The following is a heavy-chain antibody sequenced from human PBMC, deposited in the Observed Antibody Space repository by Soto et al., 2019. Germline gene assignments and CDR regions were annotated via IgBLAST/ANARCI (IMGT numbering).Heavy chain of an antibody. D-gene: IGHD3-22*01. V-gene: IGHV4-39*01. Sequence: SETLSLTCTVSGASIRSSSSYWGWIRQAPGKGLEWVGSIYYLGNTYYNPSLGSRVTISLDTSKNQFSLRLSSVTAADTAVFYCAGLYPYDSSGYHLAYWGQGSLVTVSS. CDR2: IYYLGNT. CDR1: GASIRSSSSY. J-gene: IGHJ4*02. CDR3: AGLYPYDSSGYHLAY.